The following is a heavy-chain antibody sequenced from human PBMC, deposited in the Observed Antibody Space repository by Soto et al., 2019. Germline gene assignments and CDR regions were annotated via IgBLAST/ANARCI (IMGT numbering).Heavy chain of an antibody. CDR1: GYTFTSYG. V-gene: IGHV1-3*01. CDR2: INAGNGNT. J-gene: IGHJ6*02. D-gene: IGHD1-26*01. Sequence: ASVKVSCKASGYTFTSYGIHWVRQAPGQRLEWTGWINAGNGNTKYSEKFQGRVTITRDTSFSTAYLELTRLRPDDTALYYCARIKWGLDYYSGMDVWGQGTAVTVSS. CDR3: ARIKWGLDYYSGMDV.